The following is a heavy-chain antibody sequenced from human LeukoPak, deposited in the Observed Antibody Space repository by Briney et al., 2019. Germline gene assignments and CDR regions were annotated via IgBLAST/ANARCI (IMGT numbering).Heavy chain of an antibody. Sequence: GGSLRLSCAASGFTFSSCAMSWVRQTPGKGLEWVSTIIDSGNSIYYADSAEGRFTISRDNSKNTLYLQMNSLRAGDTAVYYCAKDPIFSGSYGVFDYWGLGTLVTVSS. CDR3: AKDPIFSGSYGVFDY. V-gene: IGHV3-23*01. CDR1: GFTFSSCA. CDR2: IIDSGNSI. J-gene: IGHJ4*02. D-gene: IGHD1-26*01.